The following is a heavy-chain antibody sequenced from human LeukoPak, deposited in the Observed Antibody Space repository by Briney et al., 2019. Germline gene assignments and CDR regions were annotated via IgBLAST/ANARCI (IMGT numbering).Heavy chain of an antibody. V-gene: IGHV4-59*05. CDR3: ARRRVLLWFGEFTGSVSWFDP. Sequence: SETLSLTCTVSGGSISSYYWSWIRQPAGKGLEWIGSIYYSGSTYYNPSLKSRVTISVDTSKNQFSLKLSSVTAADTAVYYCARRRVLLWFGEFTGSVSWFDPWGQGTLVTVSS. CDR2: IYYSGST. D-gene: IGHD3-10*01. CDR1: GGSISSYY. J-gene: IGHJ5*02.